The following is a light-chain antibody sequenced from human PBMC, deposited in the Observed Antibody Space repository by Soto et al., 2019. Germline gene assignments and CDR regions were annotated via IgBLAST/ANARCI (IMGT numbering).Light chain of an antibody. V-gene: IGLV2-14*01. J-gene: IGLJ1*01. CDR1: SSDIGGYNY. Sequence: QSVLTQPASVSGSPGQSITISCTGGSSDIGGYNYVSWFQQHPGKAPKLMIYEVTNRPSGVSNRFSGSKSGSTASLTISGLQAEDEADYYCCSYAGRYIYVFGTGTKVTVL. CDR2: EVT. CDR3: CSYAGRYIYV.